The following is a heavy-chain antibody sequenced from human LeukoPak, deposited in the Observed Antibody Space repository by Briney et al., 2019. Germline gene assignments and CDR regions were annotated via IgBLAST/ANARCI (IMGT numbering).Heavy chain of an antibody. CDR1: GFTFGAYW. D-gene: IGHD5-12*01. CDR3: VRGRDIVATAPYYYYGMDV. Sequence: GGSLRLSCAASGFTFGAYWMNWVRQAPGKGLEWVANIWQGESGAHYVDSVTGRFIISGDSAKISLYLQMNNLRAEDSAVYYCVRGRDIVATAPYYYYGMDVWGQGTTVTVSS. CDR2: IWQGESGA. V-gene: IGHV3-7*04. J-gene: IGHJ6*02.